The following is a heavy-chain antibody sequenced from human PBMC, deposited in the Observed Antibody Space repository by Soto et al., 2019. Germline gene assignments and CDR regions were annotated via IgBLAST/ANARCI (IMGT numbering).Heavy chain of an antibody. CDR1: GFTFSSYS. Sequence: GESLKISCAASGFTFSSYSMNWVRQAPGKGLEWVSSISSSSSYIYYADSVKGRFTISRDNAKNSLYLQMNSLRAEDTAVYYCARDVPGKHYGSGRARDYWGQGTLVTVSS. D-gene: IGHD3-10*01. CDR2: ISSSSSYI. J-gene: IGHJ4*02. V-gene: IGHV3-21*01. CDR3: ARDVPGKHYGSGRARDY.